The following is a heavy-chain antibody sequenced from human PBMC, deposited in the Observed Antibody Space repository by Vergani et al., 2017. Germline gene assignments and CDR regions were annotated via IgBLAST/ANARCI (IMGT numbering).Heavy chain of an antibody. J-gene: IGHJ6*02. CDR3: ARDPVIAAASNYYYYDGMDV. D-gene: IGHD6-13*01. Sequence: QVQLVESGGGLVKPGGSLRLSCAASGFTFSDYYMSWIRQAPGKGLEWVSYISSSGSTIYYADSVKGRFTISRDNAKNSLYLQMNSLRAEDTAVYYCARDPVIAAASNYYYYDGMDVWGQGTTVTVSS. CDR2: ISSSGSTI. V-gene: IGHV3-11*01. CDR1: GFTFSDYY.